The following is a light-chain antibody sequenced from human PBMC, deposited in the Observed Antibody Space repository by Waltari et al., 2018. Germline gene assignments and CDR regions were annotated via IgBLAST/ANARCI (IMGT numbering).Light chain of an antibody. V-gene: IGKV4-1*01. CDR2: WAS. J-gene: IGKJ3*01. Sequence: DIVLTQSPDSLAVSLGERATINCKSTQNILYISDQKNYLAWYQQKAGQPPKLLIYWASTRESGVPDRFSGSGSGTDFTLTISSLQAGDVAVYYCQQYYGIPFTFGPGTKVEIK. CDR1: QNILYISDQKNY. CDR3: QQYYGIPFT.